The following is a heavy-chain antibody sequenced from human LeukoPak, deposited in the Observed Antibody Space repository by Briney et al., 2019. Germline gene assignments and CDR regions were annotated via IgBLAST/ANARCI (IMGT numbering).Heavy chain of an antibody. J-gene: IGHJ6*03. CDR2: IIPIFGTA. CDR1: GGTFSSYA. D-gene: IGHD3-3*01. Sequence: GASVKVSCKASGGTFSSYAISWVRQAPGQGLEWMGGIIPIFGTANYAQKFQGRVTITTNESTSTAYMELSSLRSEDTAVYYCAAPLGYYDFWSDNYYYYYMDVWGKGTTVTVSS. CDR3: AAPLGYYDFWSDNYYYYYMDV. V-gene: IGHV1-69*05.